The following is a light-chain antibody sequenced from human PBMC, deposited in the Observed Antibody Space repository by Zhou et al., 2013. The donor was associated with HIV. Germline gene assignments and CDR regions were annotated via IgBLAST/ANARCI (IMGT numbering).Light chain of an antibody. CDR1: QSVGNF. CDR2: AAS. J-gene: IGKJ2*01. Sequence: IVLTQSPATLSLSPGERATLSCRASQSVGNFLAWYQQRPGQTPRLLIYAASNRATGIPARFSGSGSGTDFTLTISSLEPEDFAVYYCQQRSDWPPAYIFGQGTKLEI. V-gene: IGKV3-11*01. CDR3: QQRSDWPPAYI.